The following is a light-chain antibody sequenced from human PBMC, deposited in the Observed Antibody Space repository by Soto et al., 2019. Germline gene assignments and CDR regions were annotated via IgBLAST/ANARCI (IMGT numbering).Light chain of an antibody. CDR3: QQYNSYSSWT. CDR1: QNINFY. J-gene: IGKJ1*01. Sequence: DIQMTQSPSTLSASVGDRVTITCRASQNINFYLAWYQQKPGKAPQILLFDVSRLARGVPSRFSGSGSGTEFTLTISSLQHDDFATYYCQQYNSYSSWTFGLGTKGDIK. V-gene: IGKV1-5*01. CDR2: DVS.